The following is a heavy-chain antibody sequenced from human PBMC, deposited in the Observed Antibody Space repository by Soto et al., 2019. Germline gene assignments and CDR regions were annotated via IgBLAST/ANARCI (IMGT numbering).Heavy chain of an antibody. J-gene: IGHJ4*02. V-gene: IGHV6-1*01. CDR2: TYYRSKWYN. CDR1: GDSVSSNSAA. D-gene: IGHD6-13*01. Sequence: QSQTLSLTCAISGDSVSSNSAAWNWIRQSPSRGLEWLGRTYYRSKWYNDYAVSVKSRITINPDTSKNQFSLQLNSVTPEDTAVYYCAYSSSSVRRTFLFDYWGQGTLVTVSS. CDR3: AYSSSSVRRTFLFDY.